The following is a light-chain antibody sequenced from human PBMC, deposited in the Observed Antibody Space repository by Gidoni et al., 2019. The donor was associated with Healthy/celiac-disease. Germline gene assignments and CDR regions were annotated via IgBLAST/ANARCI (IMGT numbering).Light chain of an antibody. CDR3: QQYNNWPRGT. Sequence: EIVMTQSPATLSVSPGERATRSCRASQSVSSNLAWYQQKPGQAPRLLIYGASTRATGIPARFSGSGSGTEFTLTISSLQSEDFAVYYCQQYNNWPRGTFGQGTKLEIK. J-gene: IGKJ2*02. CDR2: GAS. CDR1: QSVSSN. V-gene: IGKV3-15*01.